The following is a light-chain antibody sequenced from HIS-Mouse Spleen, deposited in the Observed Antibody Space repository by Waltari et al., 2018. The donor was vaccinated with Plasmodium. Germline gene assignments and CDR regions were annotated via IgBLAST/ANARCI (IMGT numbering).Light chain of an antibody. CDR2: AAS. CDR1: QSVSSY. J-gene: IGKJ4*01. V-gene: IGKV3-11*01. CDR3: QQRSNWLT. Sequence: EIVLTQSPATLSLSPGERATLSCRASQSVSSYLAWYQQKPGQAPMLLIYAASNRATGIPARFSGSGSGTDFTLTISSLEPEDFAVYYCQQRSNWLTFGGGTKVEIK.